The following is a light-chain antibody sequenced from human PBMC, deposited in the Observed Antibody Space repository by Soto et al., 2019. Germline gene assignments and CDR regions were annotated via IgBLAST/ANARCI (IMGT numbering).Light chain of an antibody. Sequence: DIQLTQSPSFLSASVGDRVTITCRASQAISSYLAWYQQKPGKPPKLLIYGASTLQSDVPSRFSGSGSGTEFTLTVRSLQAEDSATYYCQQFNDYPLTVGGGTKVDI. J-gene: IGKJ4*01. CDR1: QAISSY. V-gene: IGKV1-9*01. CDR2: GAS. CDR3: QQFNDYPLT.